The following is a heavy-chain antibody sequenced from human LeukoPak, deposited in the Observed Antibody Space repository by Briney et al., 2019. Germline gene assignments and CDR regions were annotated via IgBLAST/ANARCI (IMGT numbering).Heavy chain of an antibody. D-gene: IGHD5-12*01. CDR1: GGSISSGGYS. Sequence: SETLSLTCAVSGGSISSGGYSWSWTRQPPGKGLEWIAYIYHSGSTYYNPSLKSRVTISVDRSKNQFSLKLSSVTAADTAVYYCARGKGGSGYDSYWFDPWGQGTLVTVSS. J-gene: IGHJ5*02. V-gene: IGHV4-30-2*01. CDR2: IYHSGST. CDR3: ARGKGGSGYDSYWFDP.